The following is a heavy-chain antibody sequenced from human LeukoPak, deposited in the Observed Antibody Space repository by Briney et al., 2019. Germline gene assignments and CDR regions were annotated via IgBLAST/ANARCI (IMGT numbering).Heavy chain of an antibody. D-gene: IGHD4-17*01. J-gene: IGHJ6*02. CDR1: GGTFSSYA. CDR3: ARAEAHGPGYGDAYCYYYGMDV. CDR2: IIPIFGTA. V-gene: IGHV1-69*13. Sequence: ASVKVSCKASGGTFSSYAISWVRQAPGQGLEWMGGIIPIFGTANYAQKFQGRVTITADESTSTAYMELSSLRSEDTAVYYCARAEAHGPGYGDAYCYYYGMDVWGQGTTVTVSS.